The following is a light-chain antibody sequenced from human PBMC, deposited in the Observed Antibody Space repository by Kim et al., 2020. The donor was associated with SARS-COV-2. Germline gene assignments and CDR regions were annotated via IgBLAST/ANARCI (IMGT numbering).Light chain of an antibody. CDR3: SSYSDSSTWV. V-gene: IGLV2-14*01. CDR1: SSDIGGYNY. Sequence: QSALTQPASVSGSPGQSITISCTGTSSDIGGYNYVSWYQQHQGKAPKLMIYDFSERPSGVSDRCSGSKSGNTASLTISGLQAEDEADYYCSSYSDSSTWVFGGGTQLTVL. J-gene: IGLJ3*02. CDR2: DFS.